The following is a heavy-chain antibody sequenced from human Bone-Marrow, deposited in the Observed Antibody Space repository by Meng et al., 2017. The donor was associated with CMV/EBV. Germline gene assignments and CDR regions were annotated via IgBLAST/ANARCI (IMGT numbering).Heavy chain of an antibody. CDR3: ARGSYGGDFWSGYYPNCYYYYYGMDV. CDR1: GFTFSSYW. CDR2: IKQDGSEK. D-gene: IGHD3-3*01. Sequence: GESLKISCAASGFTFSSYWMSWVRQAPGKGLEWVANIKQDGSEKYYVDSVKGRFTISRDNAKNSLYLQMNSLRAEDTAVYYCARGSYGGDFWSGYYPNCYYYYYGMDVWGQGTTVTVSS. J-gene: IGHJ6*02. V-gene: IGHV3-7*04.